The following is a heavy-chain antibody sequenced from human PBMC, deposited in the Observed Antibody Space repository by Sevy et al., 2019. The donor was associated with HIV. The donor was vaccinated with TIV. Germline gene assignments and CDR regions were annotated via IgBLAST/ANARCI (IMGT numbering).Heavy chain of an antibody. D-gene: IGHD6-19*01. CDR1: GFTPSTYG. CDR3: AKTLPFGSGWLTYFHY. J-gene: IGHJ4*02. Sequence: GGSLRLSCAASGFTPSTYGMHWVRQAPGKGLEWVAVIGYDGSNKYYADSVKGRFTISRDNSKNTLFLQMDSLRAEDTAVYFCAKTLPFGSGWLTYFHYWGQGTLVTVSS. V-gene: IGHV3-33*06. CDR2: IGYDGSNK.